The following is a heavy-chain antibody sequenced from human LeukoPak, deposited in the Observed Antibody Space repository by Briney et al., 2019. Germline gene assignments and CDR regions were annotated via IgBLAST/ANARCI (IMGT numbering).Heavy chain of an antibody. CDR2: ISSSGSTI. CDR1: GFTFSDYY. V-gene: IGHV3-11*01. D-gene: IGHD1-26*01. J-gene: IGHJ5*02. Sequence: PGGSLRLSCAASGFTFSDYYMSWIRQAPGKGLEWVSYISSSGSTIYYADSVKGRFTISRDNAKNSLYLQMNSLRAEDTAVYYCAREVGATKANWFDPWGKGTLVTVPS. CDR3: AREVGATKANWFDP.